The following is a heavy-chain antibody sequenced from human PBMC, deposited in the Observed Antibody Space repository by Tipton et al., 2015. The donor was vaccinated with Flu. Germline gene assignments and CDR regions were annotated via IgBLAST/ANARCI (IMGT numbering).Heavy chain of an antibody. D-gene: IGHD3-3*01. CDR3: ARGDDFWSGYYTGGFGY. CDR2: ISSNGGST. Sequence: SLRLSCAASGFTFSSYAMHWVRQAPGKGLEYVSAISSNGGSTYYANSVKGRFTISRDNSKNTLYLQMGSLRAEDMAVYYCARGDDFWSGYYTGGFGYWGQGTLVTVSS. J-gene: IGHJ4*02. V-gene: IGHV3-64*01. CDR1: GFTFSSYA.